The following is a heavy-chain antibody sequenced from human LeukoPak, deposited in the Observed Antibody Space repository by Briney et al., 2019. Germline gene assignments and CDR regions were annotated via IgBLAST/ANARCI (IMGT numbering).Heavy chain of an antibody. V-gene: IGHV3-7*01. CDR1: GFTFSSYW. Sequence: GGSLGLSCAASGFTFSSYWMSWVRQVPGKGLEWVANIKEDGSEKNYVDSVKGRFTISRDNAKNTLYLQMNSLRVEDTAVYYCARDTGNSYGHDWGQGTLVTVSS. CDR3: ARDTGNSYGHD. CDR2: IKEDGSEK. J-gene: IGHJ4*02. D-gene: IGHD5-18*01.